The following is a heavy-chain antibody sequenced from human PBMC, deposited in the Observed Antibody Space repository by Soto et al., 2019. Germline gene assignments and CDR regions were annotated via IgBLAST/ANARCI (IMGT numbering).Heavy chain of an antibody. D-gene: IGHD3-3*01. Sequence: PSETLSLTCTVSGASISTDDSYWSWIRQPPGKGLEWMGYMSYSGTYYNPSLKSRLTTSLDRSKNQISLYLNSVTAADTAVYYCARIGTLFGIVTNNWFDPWGQGTLVTVSS. CDR2: MSYSGT. V-gene: IGHV4-30-4*01. CDR3: ARIGTLFGIVTNNWFDP. J-gene: IGHJ5*02. CDR1: GASISTDDSY.